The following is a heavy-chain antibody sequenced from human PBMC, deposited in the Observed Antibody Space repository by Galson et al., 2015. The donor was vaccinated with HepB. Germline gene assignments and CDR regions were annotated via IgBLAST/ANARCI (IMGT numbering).Heavy chain of an antibody. V-gene: IGHV1-18*01. Sequence: SVKVSCKASGYTFISFGFSWVRQAPGQGLEWMGWVSAYNGNTNYAQKVQGRITLTTDTSTSTAYMELRSLRSDDTAVYYCARDRCNGGGCDSPFDYWGQGTLVTVSS. D-gene: IGHD2-21*01. CDR2: VSAYNGNT. CDR3: ARDRCNGGGCDSPFDY. CDR1: GYTFISFG. J-gene: IGHJ4*02.